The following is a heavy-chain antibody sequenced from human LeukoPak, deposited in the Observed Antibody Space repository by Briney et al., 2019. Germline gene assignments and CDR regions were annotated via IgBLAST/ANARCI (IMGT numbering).Heavy chain of an antibody. D-gene: IGHD3-22*01. Sequence: SVKVSCKASGFTFTSSAVQWVRQARGQRLEWIGWIVVGSGNTNYAQKFQERVTITRDMSTSTAYMELSSLRSEDTAVYYCASDYYDSSGYYRDDAFDIWGQGTMVTVSS. CDR1: GFTFTSSA. CDR2: IVVGSGNT. J-gene: IGHJ3*02. V-gene: IGHV1-58*01. CDR3: ASDYYDSSGYYRDDAFDI.